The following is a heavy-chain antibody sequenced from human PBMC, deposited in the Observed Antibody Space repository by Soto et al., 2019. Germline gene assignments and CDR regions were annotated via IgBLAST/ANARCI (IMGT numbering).Heavy chain of an antibody. CDR3: ASREIAAAGTSFDY. V-gene: IGHV1-18*01. CDR1: GYTFTSYG. Sequence: ASVKVSCKASGYTFTSYGISWVRQAPGQGLEWMGWISAYNGNTNYAQKLQGRVTMTTDTSTNTAYMELRSLRSEDTAVYYCASREIAAAGTSFDYWGQGTLVTVSS. D-gene: IGHD6-13*01. J-gene: IGHJ4*02. CDR2: ISAYNGNT.